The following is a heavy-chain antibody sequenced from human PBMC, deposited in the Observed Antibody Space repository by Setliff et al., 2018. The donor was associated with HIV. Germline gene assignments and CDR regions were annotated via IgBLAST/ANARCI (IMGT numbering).Heavy chain of an antibody. CDR3: AKVKGYGGNSERYYFDY. Sequence: PGGSLSLSCAASGFTFSNSWMHWVRQVPGEGLEWVSSISSSGFNIYYADSVKGRFTISRDNSKNTLYLQMNSLRAEDTAVYYCAKVKGYGGNSERYYFDYWGQGTLVTVSS. V-gene: IGHV3-21*04. CDR1: GFTFSNSW. CDR2: ISSSGFNI. J-gene: IGHJ4*02. D-gene: IGHD2-21*02.